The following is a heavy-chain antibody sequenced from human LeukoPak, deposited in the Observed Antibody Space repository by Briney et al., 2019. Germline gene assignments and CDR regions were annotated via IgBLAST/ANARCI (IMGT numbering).Heavy chain of an antibody. J-gene: IGHJ4*02. CDR3: ARDRGVRVVIIAALLAY. D-gene: IGHD3-10*01. V-gene: IGHV4-34*01. CDR1: GFTFSSYA. Sequence: GSLRLSCAASGFTFSSYAMSWVRQAPGKGLEWIGEINHSGSTNYKPSLKSRVTISVDTSKNQFSLKPSSVTAADTAVYYCARDRGVRVVIIAALLAYWGQGTLVTVSS. CDR2: INHSGST.